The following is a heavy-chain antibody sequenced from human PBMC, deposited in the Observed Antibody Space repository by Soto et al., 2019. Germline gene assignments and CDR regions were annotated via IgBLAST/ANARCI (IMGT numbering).Heavy chain of an antibody. Sequence: QVQLVESGGVVVQPGRSLRLSCAAYGFTFSSYGMHWVRQAPGKGLEWVAVIWYDGSNKYYADSVKGRFTISRDNSKNTLYLQMNSLRAEATAVYYCEEVSSTPYFDYWGQGTLVAVSS. V-gene: IGHV3-33*01. CDR2: IWYDGSNK. CDR1: GFTFSSYG. D-gene: IGHD1-20*01. CDR3: EEVSSTPYFDY. J-gene: IGHJ4*02.